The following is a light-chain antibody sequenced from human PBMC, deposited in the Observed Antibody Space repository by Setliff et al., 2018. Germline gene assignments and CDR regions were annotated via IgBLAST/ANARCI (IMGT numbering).Light chain of an antibody. V-gene: IGLV2-14*01. Sequence: ALTQPASVSGSPGQSITISCTGTRSDVGGYNYVSWYQQHPGKAPKLMIYEVSNRPSGVSNRFSGSKSGNTASLTISGLQADDEADYYCTSFTSGFTYVFGSGTKVTVL. CDR3: TSFTSGFTYV. CDR1: RSDVGGYNY. J-gene: IGLJ1*01. CDR2: EVS.